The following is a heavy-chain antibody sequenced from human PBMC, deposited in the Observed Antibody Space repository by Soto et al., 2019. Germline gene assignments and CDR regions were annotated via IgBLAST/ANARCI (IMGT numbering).Heavy chain of an antibody. J-gene: IGHJ6*03. CDR2: ISAYNGNT. V-gene: IGHV1-18*01. CDR1: GDTFTSYG. Sequence: ASVKVSCKACGDTFTSYGISWVRQAPGQGLEWMGWISAYNGNTNYAQKLQGRVTMATDTSTSTAYMELRSLRSDDTAVYYCARNEVADYYYYYYMDVWGKGTTVTVSS. D-gene: IGHD2-15*01. CDR3: ARNEVADYYYYYYMDV.